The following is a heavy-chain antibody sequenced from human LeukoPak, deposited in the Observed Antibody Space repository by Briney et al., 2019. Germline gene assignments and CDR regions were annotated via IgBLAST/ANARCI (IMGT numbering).Heavy chain of an antibody. J-gene: IGHJ6*02. Sequence: SVKVSCKASGGTFSSYAISWVRQAPGQGLEWMGGIIPIFGTANYAQKFQGRVTITADESTSTAYMELSSLRSEDTAVYYCARDYYDSSGYYLALSEGGGYYYYGMDVWGQGTTVTVSS. CDR1: GGTFSSYA. D-gene: IGHD3-22*01. V-gene: IGHV1-69*01. CDR3: ARDYYDSSGYYLALSEGGGYYYYGMDV. CDR2: IIPIFGTA.